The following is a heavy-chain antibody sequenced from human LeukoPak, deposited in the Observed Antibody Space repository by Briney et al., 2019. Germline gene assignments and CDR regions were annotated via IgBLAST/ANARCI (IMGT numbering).Heavy chain of an antibody. J-gene: IGHJ4*02. CDR2: INPNSGGT. D-gene: IGHD6-19*01. CDR3: ARDSGVAAPLYDY. CDR1: GYTFTGYY. Sequence: GASVKVSCKASGYTFTGYYMLWVRQAPGQGLEWMGWINPNSGGTNYAQKFQGRVTMTRDTSISTAYMELSRLRSDDTAVYYCARDSGVAAPLYDYWGQGTLVTVSS. V-gene: IGHV1-2*02.